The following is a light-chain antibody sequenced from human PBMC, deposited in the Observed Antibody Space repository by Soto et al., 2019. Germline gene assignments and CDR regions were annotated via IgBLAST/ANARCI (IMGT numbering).Light chain of an antibody. CDR2: SSS. J-gene: IGKJ2*01. CDR3: QQYQGFPFT. CDR1: QYINTW. V-gene: IGKV1-5*03. Sequence: DIQMTQSPSTLSASVGDRVIITCRASQYINTWLAWYQQKPGRAPKLLIYSSSSLESGVPSRFSGSGSGSEFTLTISSLQSDDFATYYCQQYQGFPFTLGQGTKLEI.